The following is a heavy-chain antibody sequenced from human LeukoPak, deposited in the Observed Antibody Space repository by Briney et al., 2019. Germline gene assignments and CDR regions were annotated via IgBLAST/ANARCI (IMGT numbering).Heavy chain of an antibody. Sequence: SETLSLTCTVSGGSISSYYWSWIRQPAGKGLGWIGRIYTSGSTNFNPSLRSRVTISVDTSNNQFSLKMRSVTAADTAVYYCARARIAVSYFDYWGQGALVTVSS. D-gene: IGHD6-6*01. V-gene: IGHV4-4*07. CDR1: GGSISSYY. J-gene: IGHJ4*02. CDR2: IYTSGST. CDR3: ARARIAVSYFDY.